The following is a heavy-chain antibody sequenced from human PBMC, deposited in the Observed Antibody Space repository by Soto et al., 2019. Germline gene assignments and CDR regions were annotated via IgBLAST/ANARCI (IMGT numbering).Heavy chain of an antibody. D-gene: IGHD3-3*01. Sequence: SETPSLTCTVTGGSICTYYWGWIRQHPGKGLEWIGHINYTGSTNYNPSLKSRVTISVDTSKNQFSLKLSSVTAADTAVYYCARASRLYYDFWSGRTVPTTPSDYWGQGTLVTVSS. CDR3: ARASRLYYDFWSGRTVPTTPSDY. CDR1: GGSICTYY. V-gene: IGHV4-59*12. CDR2: INYTGST. J-gene: IGHJ4*02.